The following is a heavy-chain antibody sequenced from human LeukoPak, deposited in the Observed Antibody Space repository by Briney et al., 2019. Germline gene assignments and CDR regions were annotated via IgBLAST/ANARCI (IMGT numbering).Heavy chain of an antibody. V-gene: IGHV4-4*07. D-gene: IGHD3-16*01. J-gene: IGHJ6*02. CDR3: ARGGSPDV. Sequence: SETLSLTCSVSGGSISNYYWSWIRQPAGKGLEWIGRIYPSGSTNYNPSFNPSLKSRVTMSVDTSENQFSLKLSSVTAADTALYYCARGGSPDVWGQGTTVTVSS. CDR2: IYPSGST. CDR1: GGSISNYY.